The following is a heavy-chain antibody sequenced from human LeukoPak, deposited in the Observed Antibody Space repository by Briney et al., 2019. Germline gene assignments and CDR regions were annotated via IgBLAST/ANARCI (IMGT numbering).Heavy chain of an antibody. CDR1: GGTFSSYA. V-gene: IGHV1-69*13. Sequence: ASVKVSCKASGGTFSSYAISWVRQAPGQGLEWMGGIIPIFGTANYAQKFQGRVTITADESTSTAYMELSSLRSEDTAVYYCAGSKYPYYYDSSGYVRHDAFDIWGQGTMVTVSS. CDR3: AGSKYPYYYDSSGYVRHDAFDI. CDR2: IIPIFGTA. D-gene: IGHD3-22*01. J-gene: IGHJ3*02.